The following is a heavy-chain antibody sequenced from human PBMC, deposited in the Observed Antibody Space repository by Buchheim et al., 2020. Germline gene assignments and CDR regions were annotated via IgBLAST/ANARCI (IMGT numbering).Heavy chain of an antibody. CDR2: ISSSSRTI. J-gene: IGHJ4*02. CDR3: AREGY. Sequence: EVQLVESGGGLVQPGGSLRLSCAASGFTFRSYSMNWVRQAPGKGLEWVSYISSSSRTIYYVDSVKGRFTIPTDKAKNALYLPMNSLRDEDTAVYYCAREGYWGQGTL. CDR1: GFTFRSYS. V-gene: IGHV3-48*02.